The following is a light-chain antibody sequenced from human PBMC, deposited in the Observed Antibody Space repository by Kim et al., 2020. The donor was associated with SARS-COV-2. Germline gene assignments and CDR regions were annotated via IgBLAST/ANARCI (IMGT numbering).Light chain of an antibody. J-gene: IGLJ3*02. CDR2: QDS. CDR3: QAWDSSYSG. CDR1: KLGDKY. V-gene: IGLV3-1*01. Sequence: SYELTQPPSVSVSPGQTASITCSGDKLGDKYACWYQQKPGQSPVLVIYQDSKRPSGIPERFSGSNSGNTATLTISGTQAMDEADYYCQAWDSSYSGFGGGTQLTVL.